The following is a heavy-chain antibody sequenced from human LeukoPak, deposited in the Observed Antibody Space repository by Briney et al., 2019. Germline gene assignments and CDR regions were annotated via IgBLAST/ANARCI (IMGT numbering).Heavy chain of an antibody. J-gene: IGHJ4*02. CDR2: ITPHNGGT. D-gene: IGHD2-15*01. CDR3: AKDGGSWSFDY. CDR1: GYAFIAHD. V-gene: IGHV1-2*02. Sequence: ASLKLSCKAYGYAFIAHDLHWVRQAPGQGLEYLGWITPHNGGTRYAQKFQGRVTITMDTSTSTAFMELTSLKSDDTAIYYCAKDGGSWSFDYWGQGTLVTVSS.